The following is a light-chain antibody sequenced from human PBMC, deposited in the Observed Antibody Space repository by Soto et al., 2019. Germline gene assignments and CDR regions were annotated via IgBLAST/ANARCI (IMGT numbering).Light chain of an antibody. CDR1: SSDVGGYNY. V-gene: IGLV2-14*01. J-gene: IGLJ1*01. CDR3: SSYTNTRTLV. Sequence: QSALTQPASVSGSPGQSITISCTGTSSDVGGYNYVTWYQHHPGKAPKIMIYEVSHRPSGVSYRFSGSKSGNTASLTISGLQGEYEADYYCSSYTNTRTLVFGTGTKLTVL. CDR2: EVS.